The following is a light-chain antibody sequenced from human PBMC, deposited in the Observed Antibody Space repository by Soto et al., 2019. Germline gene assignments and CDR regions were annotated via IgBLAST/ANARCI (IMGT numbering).Light chain of an antibody. CDR1: SSDGGGFLY. CDR3: RSYSSSSTLVV. CDR2: AVS. J-gene: IGLJ2*01. Sequence: QSVLTQPASVSGSPGQAITISCTGTSSDGGGFLYVSWFQQHPGKAPKLMIYAVSNRPSGISHRFSGSKSGNTASLTISGLQAEEAADYYCRSYSSSSTLVVFGGGTKVTVL. V-gene: IGLV2-14*01.